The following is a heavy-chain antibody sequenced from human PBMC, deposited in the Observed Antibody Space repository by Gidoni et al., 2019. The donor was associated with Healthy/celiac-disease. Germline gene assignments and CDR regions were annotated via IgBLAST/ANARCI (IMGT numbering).Heavy chain of an antibody. Sequence: QEQLQEAGPGLAKPSENLSLTCTGSGYSISSGYYWGWFRQPPGKGLECIGCIYHSGSTYYNPSLMSRVTLSVDTSKNQFSLKLSSVAAADTAVYYCARDGLAAAGTVWFDPWCQGTLVTVSS. CDR2: IYHSGST. D-gene: IGHD6-13*01. J-gene: IGHJ5*02. CDR1: GYSISSGYY. CDR3: ARDGLAAAGTVWFDP. V-gene: IGHV4-38-2*02.